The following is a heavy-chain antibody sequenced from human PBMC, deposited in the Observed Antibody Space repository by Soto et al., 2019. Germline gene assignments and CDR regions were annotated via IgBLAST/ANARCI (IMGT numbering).Heavy chain of an antibody. CDR3: ARVPNGCSSTSCYAGGYYFDY. Sequence: PSETLSLTCTVSGGSISSGGYYWSWIRQRPGKGLEWIGYIYYSGSTYYNPSLKSRVTISVDTSKNQFSLKLSSVTAADTAVYYCARVPNGCSSTSCYAGGYYFDYWGQGTLVTVSS. V-gene: IGHV4-31*03. CDR2: IYYSGST. J-gene: IGHJ4*02. CDR1: GGSISSGGYY. D-gene: IGHD2-2*01.